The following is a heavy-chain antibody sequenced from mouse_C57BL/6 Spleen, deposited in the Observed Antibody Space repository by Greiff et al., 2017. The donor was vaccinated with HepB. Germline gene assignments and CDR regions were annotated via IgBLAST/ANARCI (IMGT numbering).Heavy chain of an antibody. CDR2: IHPNSGST. D-gene: IGHD1-3*01. CDR3: ARRNNPDYAMDD. Sequence: QVQLQQPGAELVKPGASVKLSCKASGYTFTSYWMHWVKQRPGQGLEWIGMIHPNSGSTNYNEKFKSKATLTVDKSSSTAYMKLSSLTSEDAAVEYCARRNNPDYAMDDWGQGTSVTVSS. J-gene: IGHJ4*01. CDR1: GYTFTSYW. V-gene: IGHV1-64*01.